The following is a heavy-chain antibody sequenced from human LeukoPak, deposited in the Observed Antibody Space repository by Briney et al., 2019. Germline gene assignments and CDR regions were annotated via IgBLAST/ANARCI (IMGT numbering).Heavy chain of an antibody. J-gene: IGHJ5*02. CDR1: GFTFSSYS. Sequence: PGGSLRLSRAASGFTFSSYSMNWVRQAPGKGLEWVSSISSSSSYIYYADSVKGRFTISRDNAKNSLYLQMNSLRAEDTAVYYCARDHLGGLLWFGEFCFDPWGQGTLVTVSS. CDR2: ISSSSSYI. CDR3: ARDHLGGLLWFGEFCFDP. D-gene: IGHD3-10*01. V-gene: IGHV3-21*01.